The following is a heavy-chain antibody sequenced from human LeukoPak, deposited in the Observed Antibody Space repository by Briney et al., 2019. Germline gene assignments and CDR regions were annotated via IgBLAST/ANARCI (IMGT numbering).Heavy chain of an antibody. Sequence: PGGSLRLSCAASGFTVSSNYMSWVRQAPGKGLEWVSVIYSGGSTCYADSVKGRFTISRHNSKNTLDLQMNSLRAEDTAVYYCARGLDNYYGPFDFWGQGTLVTVSS. D-gene: IGHD3-10*01. CDR3: ARGLDNYYGPFDF. V-gene: IGHV3-53*04. CDR1: GFTVSSNY. CDR2: IYSGGST. J-gene: IGHJ4*02.